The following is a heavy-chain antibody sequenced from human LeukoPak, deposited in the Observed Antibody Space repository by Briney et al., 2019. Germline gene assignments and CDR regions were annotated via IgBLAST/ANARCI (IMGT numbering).Heavy chain of an antibody. J-gene: IGHJ4*02. Sequence: GRSLRLSCAASGFTFDDYAMHWVRQAPGKGLEWVSGISWKSGIIGYADSVKGRFTISRDNAKNSLYLQMNSLRAEDTALYYCAKEGSNGGHCFDYWGQGTLVTVSS. D-gene: IGHD4-11*01. CDR1: GFTFDDYA. CDR2: ISWKSGII. CDR3: AKEGSNGGHCFDY. V-gene: IGHV3-9*01.